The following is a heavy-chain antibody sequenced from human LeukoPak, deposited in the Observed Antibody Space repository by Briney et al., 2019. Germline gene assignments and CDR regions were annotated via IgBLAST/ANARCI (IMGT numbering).Heavy chain of an antibody. CDR3: ARDRPSYGDYDY. CDR1: GYTFTNYG. J-gene: IGHJ4*02. CDR2: ISAYNGNT. Sequence: ASVKVSCTASGYTFTNYGINWVRQAPGQGLEWMGWISAYNGNTIYAQKLQGGVTMTTDTSTSTAYMELRSLRSDDTAVYYCARDRPSYGDYDYWGQGTLVTVSS. D-gene: IGHD4-17*01. V-gene: IGHV1-18*01.